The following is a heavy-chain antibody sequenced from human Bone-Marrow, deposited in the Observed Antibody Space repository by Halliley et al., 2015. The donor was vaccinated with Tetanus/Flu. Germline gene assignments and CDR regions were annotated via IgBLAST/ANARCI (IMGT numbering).Heavy chain of an antibody. D-gene: IGHD3-10*01. CDR3: ARRGQDSAGSHFDY. CDR1: GFSFSRYG. V-gene: IGHV3-30*03. J-gene: IGHJ4*02. CDR2: ISYDGSNK. Sequence: SLRLSCAGSGFSFSRYGMHWVRQAPGKGLEWVAIISYDGSNKFYADSVKGRFTISRDNSKNTLYLQMNTLRDEDTAVYYCARRGQDSAGSHFDYWGQGILVTVSS.